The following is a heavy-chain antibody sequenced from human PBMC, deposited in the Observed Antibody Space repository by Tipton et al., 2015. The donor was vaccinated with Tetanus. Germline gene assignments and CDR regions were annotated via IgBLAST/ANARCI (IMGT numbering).Heavy chain of an antibody. D-gene: IGHD3-3*02. CDR1: GFAFSSYS. V-gene: IGHV3-21*01. CDR2: ISPRATYR. CDR3: AKDHFRDAFDI. Sequence: SLRLSCAASGFAFSSYSMNWVRQAPGKGLEWVSSISPRATYRYYADSVKGRFTISRDDAKNSLFLQMNSLRVEDTAVYYCAKDHFRDAFDIWGQGTMVTVSS. J-gene: IGHJ3*02.